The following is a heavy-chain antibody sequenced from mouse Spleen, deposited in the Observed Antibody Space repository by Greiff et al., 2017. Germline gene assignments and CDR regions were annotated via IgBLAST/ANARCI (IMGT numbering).Heavy chain of an antibody. D-gene: IGHD1-1*01. V-gene: IGHV5-6*01. CDR1: GFTFSSYG. CDR2: ISSGGSYT. CDR3: ARDYGSSYGNAMDY. J-gene: IGHJ4*01. Sequence: EVHLVESGGDLVKPGGSLKLSCAASGFTFSSYGMSWVRQTPDKRLEWVATISSGGSYTYYPDSVKGRFTISRDNAKNTLYLQMSSLKSEDTAMYYCARDYGSSYGNAMDYWGQGTSVTVSS.